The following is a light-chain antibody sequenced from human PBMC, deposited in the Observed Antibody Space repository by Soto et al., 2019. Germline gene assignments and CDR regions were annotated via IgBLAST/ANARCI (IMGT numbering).Light chain of an antibody. CDR3: QQYNDYPWT. CDR2: GAS. CDR1: QSVTTW. J-gene: IGKJ1*01. V-gene: IGKV1-5*01. Sequence: DIHMTQSPSTLSASVGDRVTITCRASQSVTTWLAWYQQKPGKAPNLLIYGASTLESGVPSRFSGSGSGTEFTLTISSLQSDDFATYYCQQYNDYPWTFGQGTRVDVK.